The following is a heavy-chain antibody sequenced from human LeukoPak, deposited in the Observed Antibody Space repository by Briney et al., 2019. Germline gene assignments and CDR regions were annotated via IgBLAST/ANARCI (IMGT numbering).Heavy chain of an antibody. V-gene: IGHV4-4*02. CDR1: GGSISDTNW. D-gene: IGHD3-16*01. CDR2: VNLQGST. CDR3: ARDPSSDYVWGSYRAPGAFDI. J-gene: IGHJ3*02. Sequence: PSETLSLTCGVSGGSISDTNWWTWFRQPPGKGLEWIGEVNLQGSTNYNPSLKSRVAISVDKSENHISLKLSSVTAADTAVYYCARDPSSDYVWGSYRAPGAFDIWGQGTMVTVSS.